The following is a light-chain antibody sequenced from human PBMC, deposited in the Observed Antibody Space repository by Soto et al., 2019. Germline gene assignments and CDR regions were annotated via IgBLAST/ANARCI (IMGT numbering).Light chain of an antibody. CDR2: GAS. CDR1: QGVSRK. J-gene: IGKJ5*01. CDR3: QQRSSWIT. V-gene: IGKV3-15*01. Sequence: DIVMTQSPATLSVAPGERVTFSCRASQGVSRKLAWYQHKPGQAPRLLISGASTGATGIPARFSGSGSGTEFTLTISRLEPEDFAVYYCQQRSSWITFGQGTRLEIK.